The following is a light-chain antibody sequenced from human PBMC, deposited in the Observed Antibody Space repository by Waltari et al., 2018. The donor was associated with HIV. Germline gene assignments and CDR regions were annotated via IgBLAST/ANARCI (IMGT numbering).Light chain of an antibody. Sequence: DIQMTQSPSSLSTSVGDSVYITCRASQSINNYLNWYLQRPGEAPKLLIYAASSLQVGVPPRFSGSVSGTDFTLTISTLQPEDFATYFCQQSYSSPPTFGQGTKLEIK. CDR1: QSINNY. J-gene: IGKJ1*01. CDR2: AAS. CDR3: QQSYSSPPT. V-gene: IGKV1-39*01.